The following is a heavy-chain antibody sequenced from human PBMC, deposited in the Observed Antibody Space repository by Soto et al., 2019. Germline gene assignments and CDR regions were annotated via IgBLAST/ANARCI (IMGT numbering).Heavy chain of an antibody. Sequence: GASVKVSCKASGGTFSSYAISWVRQAPGQGLEWMGGIIPIFGTANYAQKFQGRVTITADESTSTAYMELSSLRSEDTAVYYCARQRGYCSSTSCYDLRWWFAPWGQGTLVTVSS. J-gene: IGHJ5*02. D-gene: IGHD2-2*01. CDR3: ARQRGYCSSTSCYDLRWWFAP. CDR1: GGTFSSYA. CDR2: IIPIFGTA. V-gene: IGHV1-69*13.